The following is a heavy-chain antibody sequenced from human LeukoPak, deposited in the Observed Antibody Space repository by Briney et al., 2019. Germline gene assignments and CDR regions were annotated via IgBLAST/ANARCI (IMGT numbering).Heavy chain of an antibody. J-gene: IGHJ4*02. CDR1: GYTFTSYG. Sequence: ASVKVSCKASGYTFTSYGISWVRQAPGQGLEWMGWISAYNGNTNYAQKLQGRVTMTTDTSTSTAYMELRSLGSDDTAVYYCARYHIYSGYEDGYFDYWGQGTLVTVSS. D-gene: IGHD5-12*01. CDR2: ISAYNGNT. V-gene: IGHV1-18*01. CDR3: ARYHIYSGYEDGYFDY.